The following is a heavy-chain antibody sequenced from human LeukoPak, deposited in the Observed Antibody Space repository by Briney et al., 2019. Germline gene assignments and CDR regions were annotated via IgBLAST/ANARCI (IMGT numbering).Heavy chain of an antibody. V-gene: IGHV3-43D*04. Sequence: GGSLRLSCAASGFTFDDYAMHWVRQAPGKGLEWVSLISWDGGSTYYADSVKGRFTISRDNSKNSLYLQMNSLRAEDMALYYCAKARDRWDDAFDIWGQGTMVTVSS. D-gene: IGHD1-26*01. J-gene: IGHJ3*02. CDR1: GFTFDDYA. CDR3: AKARDRWDDAFDI. CDR2: ISWDGGST.